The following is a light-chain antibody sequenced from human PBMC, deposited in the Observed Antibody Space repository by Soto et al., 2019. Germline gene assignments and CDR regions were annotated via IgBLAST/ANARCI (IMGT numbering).Light chain of an antibody. CDR2: EVT. CDR3: SSYTISNTLPFV. V-gene: IGLV2-14*01. J-gene: IGLJ1*01. CDR1: RRDVGGYNY. Sequence: QSLLAQPAGVSCSPGQSITISCTGTRRDVGGYNYVSWYRQYPGKSPKLLIYEVTHRPSGVSNRFSGSKSGNTASLTISGLQAEDEADYYCSSYTISNTLPFVFGTGTKVTVL.